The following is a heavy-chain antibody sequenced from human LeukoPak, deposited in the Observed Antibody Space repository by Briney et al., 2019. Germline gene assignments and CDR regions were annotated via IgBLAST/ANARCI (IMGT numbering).Heavy chain of an antibody. Sequence: SETLSLTCTVSGGSISSGNYYWSWIRQPAGKGLEWIGRIHTSGSTNYNPSLKSRVTISVDTSKDQFSLKLSSVTAADTAVYYCARDYGSGWLYWGQGTLVTVSS. CDR3: ARDYGSGWLY. V-gene: IGHV4-61*02. CDR2: IHTSGST. J-gene: IGHJ4*02. CDR1: GGSISSGNYY. D-gene: IGHD6-19*01.